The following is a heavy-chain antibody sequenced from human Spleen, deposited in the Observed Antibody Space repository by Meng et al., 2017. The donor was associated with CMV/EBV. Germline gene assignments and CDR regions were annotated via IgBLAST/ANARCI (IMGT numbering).Heavy chain of an antibody. CDR3: AGQISVGYFDY. V-gene: IGHV4-4*07. CDR2: IYTSGST. CDR1: GGSISGYY. D-gene: IGHD1-26*01. Sequence: QVQTQESGPGRVKPSETLFPTGTVSGGSISGYYWSWIRQPAGKGLEWIGRIYTSGSTNYNPSLKSRVTMSVDTSKNQFSLKLSSVTAADTAVYYCAGQISVGYFDYWGQGTLVTVSS. J-gene: IGHJ4*02.